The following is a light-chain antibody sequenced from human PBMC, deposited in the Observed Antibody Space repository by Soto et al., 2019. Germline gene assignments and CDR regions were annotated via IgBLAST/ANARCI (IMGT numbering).Light chain of an antibody. Sequence: DIQMTQSLSTLSASVGDTVTITCRASQRISTWLAWYQQKPGKAPKLLIYKASNLESGVPSRFSGSGSGTEFTLTISSLQPEDFATYYCQQYNSYLRTFGQGTKVEIK. CDR3: QQYNSYLRT. J-gene: IGKJ1*01. CDR1: QRISTW. CDR2: KAS. V-gene: IGKV1-5*03.